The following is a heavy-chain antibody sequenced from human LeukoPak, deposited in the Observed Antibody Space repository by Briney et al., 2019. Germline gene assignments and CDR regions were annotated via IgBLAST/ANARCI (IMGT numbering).Heavy chain of an antibody. CDR3: ARPLKTYYYDSSGSLFGGFHI. V-gene: IGHV5-51*01. CDR1: GYRFIDYW. D-gene: IGHD3-22*01. Sequence: HGESLKISCKGSGYRFIDYWIGWVRQMPGKGLEWMGIIYPGDSDTTYSPSFQGQVTISADKSISIAYLQWSSLKASDTAMYYCARPLKTYYYDSSGSLFGGFHIWGQGTMVTVSS. CDR2: IYPGDSDT. J-gene: IGHJ3*02.